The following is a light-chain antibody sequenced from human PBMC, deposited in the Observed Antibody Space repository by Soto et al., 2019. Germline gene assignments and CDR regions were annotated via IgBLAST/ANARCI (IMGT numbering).Light chain of an antibody. CDR3: QQYGSSRWT. Sequence: ENVLTQSPGTLSLSPGERATLSCRASQSVSSNYLAWYQQKPGQAPRLLVYGASSRATGIPDRFSGSGSGTDFTLTISRLEPEDFAVYYCQQYGSSRWTFGQGTKVE. J-gene: IGKJ1*01. CDR1: QSVSSNY. V-gene: IGKV3-20*01. CDR2: GAS.